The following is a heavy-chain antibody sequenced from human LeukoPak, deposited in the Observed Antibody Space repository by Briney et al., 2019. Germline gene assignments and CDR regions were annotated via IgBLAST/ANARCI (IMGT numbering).Heavy chain of an antibody. J-gene: IGHJ4*02. D-gene: IGHD5-12*01. CDR3: ARGRGYDPVVFYFDY. Sequence: SETLSLTCAVSGGSISSSNWWSWVRQPPGKGLEWIGEINHSGSTNYNPSLKSRVTISVDTSKNQFSLKLSSVTAADTALYYCARGRGYDPVVFYFDYWGQGNLVTVSS. V-gene: IGHV4-4*02. CDR2: INHSGST. CDR1: GGSISSSNW.